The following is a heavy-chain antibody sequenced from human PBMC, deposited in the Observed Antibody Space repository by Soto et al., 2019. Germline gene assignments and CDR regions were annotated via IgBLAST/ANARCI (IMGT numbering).Heavy chain of an antibody. V-gene: IGHV4-28*01. J-gene: IGHJ4*02. CDR2: IYYSGTT. Sequence: ASETLSLTCAVSGYSISSSNWWGWIRQPPGKGLEWIGYIYYSGTTYYNPSLKSRVTMSVDTSKNQFSLKLTSVTAVDTAVYYCARREIQGPIDYWGLGTLVTVSS. CDR3: ARREIQGPIDY. CDR1: GYSISSSNW. D-gene: IGHD1-26*01.